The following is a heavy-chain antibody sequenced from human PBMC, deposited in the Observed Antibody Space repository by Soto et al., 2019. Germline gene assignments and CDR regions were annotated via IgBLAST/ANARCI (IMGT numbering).Heavy chain of an antibody. Sequence: QVQLVQSRTEVKTPGASVKVSCKTSGYTFSKYDISWVRQAPGQGLEWMGLISANSGRANYAQKLQGRVTMTTDTSTSTAYMELGSLRSDDTAVYYCVRQYFDFWTDFPDFDYWGQGTLVTVSS. CDR1: GYTFSKYD. D-gene: IGHD3-3*01. CDR2: ISANSGRA. CDR3: VRQYFDFWTDFPDFDY. V-gene: IGHV1-18*01. J-gene: IGHJ4*02.